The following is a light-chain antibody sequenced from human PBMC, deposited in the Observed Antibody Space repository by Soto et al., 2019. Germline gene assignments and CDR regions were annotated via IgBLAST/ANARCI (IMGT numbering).Light chain of an antibody. CDR2: GAP. CDR1: QSVASS. Sequence: EIVMTQSPATLSVSPGERATLSCRASQSVASSLAWYKQKSGQAPRLLIFGAPTRAPGITARFTGSGSGTEFTLTISSLQPEDSAIYYCQQYNDWPRYTFGQGTKLEIK. CDR3: QQYNDWPRYT. V-gene: IGKV3-15*01. J-gene: IGKJ2*01.